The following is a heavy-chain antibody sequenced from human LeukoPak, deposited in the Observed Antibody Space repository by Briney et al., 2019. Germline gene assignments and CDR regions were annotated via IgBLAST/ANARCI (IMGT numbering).Heavy chain of an antibody. CDR2: ISPSGDIT. J-gene: IGHJ4*02. V-gene: IGHV3-23*01. CDR3: AKDDAWLRFGE. CDR1: GFTFSNHG. Sequence: GGSLRLSCAASGFTFSNHGMNWVRQAPGKGLEWVLGISPSGDITYYEDSVKGRFTISRDNSKNTLYLEVISLTAEDTAVYYCAKDDAWLRFGEWSQGTLVTVSS. D-gene: IGHD3-10*01.